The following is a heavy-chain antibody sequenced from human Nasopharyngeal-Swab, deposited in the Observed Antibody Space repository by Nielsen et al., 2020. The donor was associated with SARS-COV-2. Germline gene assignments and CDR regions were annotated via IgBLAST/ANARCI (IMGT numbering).Heavy chain of an antibody. CDR2: IIPIFGTA. CDR3: ALGATTYYYYGMDV. J-gene: IGHJ6*02. D-gene: IGHD1-26*01. V-gene: IGHV1-69*01. Sequence: WVRQAPGQGLEWMGGIIPIFGTANYAQKFQGRVTITADESTSTAYMELSSLRSEDTAVYYCALGATTYYYYGMDVWGQGTTVTVSS.